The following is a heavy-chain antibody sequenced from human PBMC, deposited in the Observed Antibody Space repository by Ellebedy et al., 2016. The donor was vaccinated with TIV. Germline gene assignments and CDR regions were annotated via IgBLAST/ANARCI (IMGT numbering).Heavy chain of an antibody. Sequence: PGGSLRLSCAASGFTFSNFWMTWVRQPPGKGLEWVANIKQDGSEKYYVDSVKGRFAIFRDNAKKSLTLQMNSLRAEDTAVYYCAGWESDAFDIWGQGTMVTVPS. V-gene: IGHV3-7*01. CDR3: AGWESDAFDI. CDR2: IKQDGSEK. J-gene: IGHJ3*02. CDR1: GFTFSNFW. D-gene: IGHD1-26*01.